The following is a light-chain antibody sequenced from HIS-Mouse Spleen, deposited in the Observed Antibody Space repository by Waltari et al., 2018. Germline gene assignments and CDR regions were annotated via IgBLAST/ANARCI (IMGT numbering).Light chain of an antibody. CDR1: SGSIASNY. J-gene: IGLJ2*01. V-gene: IGLV6-57*02. CDR3: QSYDSSNVV. Sequence: NFMLTQPHSVSESPGKTVTISCTGSSGSIASNYVQWYQPRPGSAPTTVIYEDNQRPSGVPDRFSCSIDSSANSASLTISGLKTEDEADYYCQSYDSSNVVFGGGTKLTVL. CDR2: EDN.